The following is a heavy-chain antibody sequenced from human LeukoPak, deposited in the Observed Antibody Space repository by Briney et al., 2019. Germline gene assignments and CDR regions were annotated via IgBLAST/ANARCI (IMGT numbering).Heavy chain of an antibody. J-gene: IGHJ4*02. CDR2: IYYSGST. Sequence: SETLSLTCTVSGGSISSYYWSWIRQPPGKGLEWIGYIYYSGSTNYNPSLKSRVTISVDTSKNQFSLKLSSVTAADTAVYYCARHYSYYGSGTYFDSWGQGTLVTVSS. D-gene: IGHD3-10*01. V-gene: IGHV4-59*01. CDR1: GGSISSYY. CDR3: ARHYSYYGSGTYFDS.